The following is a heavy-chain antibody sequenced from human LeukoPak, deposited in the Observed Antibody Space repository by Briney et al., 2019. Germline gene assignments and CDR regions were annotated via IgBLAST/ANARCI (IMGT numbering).Heavy chain of an antibody. CDR2: IYYSGST. Sequence: SQTLSLTCTVSGGSISSGDYYWSWIRQPPGKGLEWIGYIYYSGSTYYNPSLKSRVTISVDTSKNQFSLKLSSVTAADTAVYYCARARPSPDYGDYFDYWGQGTLVTVSS. D-gene: IGHD4-17*01. CDR3: ARARPSPDYGDYFDY. CDR1: GGSISSGDYY. V-gene: IGHV4-30-4*01. J-gene: IGHJ4*02.